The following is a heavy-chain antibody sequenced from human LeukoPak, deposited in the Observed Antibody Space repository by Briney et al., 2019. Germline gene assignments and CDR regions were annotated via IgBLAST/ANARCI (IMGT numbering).Heavy chain of an antibody. V-gene: IGHV3-74*01. CDR1: GFTFRRNW. Sequence: PGGSPRLSSAASGFTFRRNWMRWVSDTPREGLLCGSRINSDGSSTSYEDSVKGRFTISRDNAKNTLYLQMNSLRAEDTAVYYCARATWFGASMDVWRKGTTVTISS. J-gene: IGHJ6*03. CDR2: INSDGSST. CDR3: ARATWFGASMDV. D-gene: IGHD3-10*01.